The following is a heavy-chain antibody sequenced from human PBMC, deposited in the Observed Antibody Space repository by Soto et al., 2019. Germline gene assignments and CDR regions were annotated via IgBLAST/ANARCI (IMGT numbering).Heavy chain of an antibody. D-gene: IGHD2-8*02. Sequence: QLQLQESGPGLVKPSETLFLTCSVSGTSIRSSDYYWGWIRQPPGKGLEWIGSINYSGRAYQNPSLKSRVTISIDTSENQFSLKLTSVTAADTAMYFCARLSGGRSVYFDPWGQGMLVTVSS. V-gene: IGHV4-39*01. J-gene: IGHJ5*02. CDR2: INYSGRA. CDR3: ARLSGGRSVYFDP. CDR1: GTSIRSSDYY.